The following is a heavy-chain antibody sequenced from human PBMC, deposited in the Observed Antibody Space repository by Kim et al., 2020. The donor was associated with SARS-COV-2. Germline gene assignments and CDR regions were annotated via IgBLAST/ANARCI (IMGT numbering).Heavy chain of an antibody. D-gene: IGHD3-10*01. CDR2: ISWNSGSI. CDR3: AKGPYWFGELLIYYFDY. J-gene: IGHJ4*02. CDR1: GFTFGDYA. V-gene: IGHV3-9*01. Sequence: GGSLRLSCAASGFTFGDYAMHWVRQAPGKGLEWVSGISWNSGSIGYADSVKGRFTISRDNAKNSLYLQMNSLRAEDTALYYCAKGPYWFGELLIYYFDYWGQGTLVTVSS.